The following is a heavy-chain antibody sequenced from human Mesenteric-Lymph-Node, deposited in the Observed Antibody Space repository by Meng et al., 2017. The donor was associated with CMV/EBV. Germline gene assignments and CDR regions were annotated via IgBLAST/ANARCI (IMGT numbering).Heavy chain of an antibody. J-gene: IGHJ6*02. CDR1: GFTFRSHA. V-gene: IGHV3-23*01. D-gene: IGHD2-2*01. Sequence: GESLKISCAASGFTFRSHAMTWVRQAPGRGLEWVSTICGGHDKAYYADSVKGRFTISRDNAKNSLYLQMNSLRAEDTAVYYCAGYCSSTSCYSYYYGMDVWGQGTTVTVSS. CDR3: AGYCSSTSCYSYYYGMDV. CDR2: ICGGHDKA.